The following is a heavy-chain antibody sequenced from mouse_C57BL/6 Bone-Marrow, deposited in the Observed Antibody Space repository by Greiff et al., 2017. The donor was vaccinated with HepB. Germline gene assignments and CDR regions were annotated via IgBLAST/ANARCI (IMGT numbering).Heavy chain of an antibody. CDR1: GFTFSSYG. V-gene: IGHV5-6*01. CDR2: ISSGGSYT. D-gene: IGHD2-5*01. CDR3: ARQRGKSYYSNRYAMDY. J-gene: IGHJ4*01. Sequence: DVQLQESGGDLVKPGGSLKLSCAASGFTFSSYGMSWVRQTPDKRLEWVATISSGGSYTYYPDSVKGRFTISRDNAKNTLYLQMSSLKSEDTAMYYCARQRGKSYYSNRYAMDYWGQGTSVTVSS.